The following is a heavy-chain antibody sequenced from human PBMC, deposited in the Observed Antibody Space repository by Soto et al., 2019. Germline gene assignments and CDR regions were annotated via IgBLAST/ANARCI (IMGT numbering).Heavy chain of an antibody. Sequence: ASVKVSCKASGYTFTSYGISWVRQAPGQGLEWMGWISAYNGNTNYAQKLQGRVTMTTDTSTSKAYMELRGLRSDDTAVYYCASHCGSSGYYRYWGQGTLVTVSS. CDR1: GYTFTSYG. J-gene: IGHJ4*02. CDR2: ISAYNGNT. CDR3: ASHCGSSGYYRY. D-gene: IGHD3-22*01. V-gene: IGHV1-18*01.